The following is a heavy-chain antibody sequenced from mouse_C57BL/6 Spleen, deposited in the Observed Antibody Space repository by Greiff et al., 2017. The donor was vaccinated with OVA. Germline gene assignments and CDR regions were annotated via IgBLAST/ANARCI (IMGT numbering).Heavy chain of an antibody. CDR1: GYTFTDYN. Sequence: EVQLVESGPELVKPGASVKIPCKASGYTFTDYNMDWVQQSHGKSLEWIGDINPNNGGTIYNQKFKGKATLTVDKANSTAYMELRRLTSEDTAVYYCARWDYGSTLYAMDYWGQGTSVTVSS. D-gene: IGHD1-1*01. J-gene: IGHJ4*01. CDR3: ARWDYGSTLYAMDY. V-gene: IGHV1-18*01. CDR2: INPNNGGT.